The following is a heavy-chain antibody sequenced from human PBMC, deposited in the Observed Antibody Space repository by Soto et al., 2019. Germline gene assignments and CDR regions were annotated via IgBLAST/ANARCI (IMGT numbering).Heavy chain of an antibody. J-gene: IGHJ6*02. D-gene: IGHD6-13*01. V-gene: IGHV3-30*18. CDR3: AKDPGYSSTYGMDV. Sequence: QVQLVESGGGVVQPGRSLRLSCAASGFTFSSYGMHWVRQAPGKGLEWVAVISYDGSNKYYADSVKGRFTISRDNSQNTLYLQMNSLRAEDTAVYYCAKDPGYSSTYGMDVWGQGTTVTVSS. CDR2: ISYDGSNK. CDR1: GFTFSSYG.